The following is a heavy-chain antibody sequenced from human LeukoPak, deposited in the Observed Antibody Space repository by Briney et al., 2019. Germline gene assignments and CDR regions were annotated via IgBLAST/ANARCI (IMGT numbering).Heavy chain of an antibody. V-gene: IGHV3-21*01. CDR3: ARAGAPAAIFANWFDP. Sequence: GGSLRLSCAASGFTFSSYSMNWVRQAPGKGLEWVSSISSSSSYIYYADSVKGRFTISRDNAKNSLYLQMNSLRAEDTAVYYCARAGAPAAIFANWFDPWGQGTLVTVSS. J-gene: IGHJ5*02. D-gene: IGHD2-2*01. CDR2: ISSSSSYI. CDR1: GFTFSSYS.